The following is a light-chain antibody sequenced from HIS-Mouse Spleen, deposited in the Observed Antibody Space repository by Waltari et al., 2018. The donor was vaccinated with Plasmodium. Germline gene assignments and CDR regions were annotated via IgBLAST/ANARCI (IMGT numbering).Light chain of an antibody. J-gene: IGLJ3*02. V-gene: IGLV5-45*03. Sequence: QAVLTQPSSLSASPGASASLTCTLRSGINVGTYRIYWYQQKRGSPPQYRLRYKSDSDKQEGSGVPSRFSGSTDGSANAGILLISGLQSEDEADYYCMMWHSSAWVFGGGTKLTVL. CDR1: SGINVGTYR. CDR3: MMWHSSAWV. CDR2: YKSDSDK.